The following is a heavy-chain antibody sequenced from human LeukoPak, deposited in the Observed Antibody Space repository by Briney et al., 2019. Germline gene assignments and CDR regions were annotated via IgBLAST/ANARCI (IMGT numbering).Heavy chain of an antibody. CDR3: ARHYGDSSSFDY. D-gene: IGHD4-17*01. CDR2: ISTSRRYI. V-gene: IGHV3-11*03. J-gene: IGHJ4*02. CDR1: GFSFRDYY. Sequence: GGSLRLSCAAFGFSFRDYYMSWIRQAPGKGLEGLSDISTSRRYIKYADSVTGRFSISRVNGDDSLYLQMNNLRVEDTAIYFCARHYGDSSSFDYWGQGTLVTVSS.